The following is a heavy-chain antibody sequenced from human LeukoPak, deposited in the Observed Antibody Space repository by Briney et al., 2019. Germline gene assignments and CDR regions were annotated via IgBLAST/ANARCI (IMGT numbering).Heavy chain of an antibody. V-gene: IGHV1-69*13. CDR3: ARFSGYDSFYHY. J-gene: IGHJ4*02. Sequence: GASVKVSCTASGGTFSSYAISWVRQAPGQGLEWMGGIIPIFGTANYAQKFQGRVTITADESTSTAYMELSSLRSEDTAVYYCARFSGYDSFYHYWGQGTLVTVSS. CDR1: GGTFSSYA. D-gene: IGHD5-12*01. CDR2: IIPIFGTA.